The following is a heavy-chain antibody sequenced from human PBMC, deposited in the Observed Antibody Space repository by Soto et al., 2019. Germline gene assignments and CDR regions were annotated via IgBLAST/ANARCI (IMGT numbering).Heavy chain of an antibody. CDR2: ISSSSSYI. J-gene: IGHJ4*01. V-gene: IGHV3-21*01. CDR1: GFTFSSYS. D-gene: IGHD2-15*01. CDR3: ARPGQDIVVVVAATIDY. Sequence: GGSLRLSCAASGFTFSSYSMNWVRQAPGKGLEWVSSISSSSSYIYYADSVKGRFTISRDNAKNSLYLQMNSLRAEDTAVYYCARPGQDIVVVVAATIDYWGQGALVTVSS.